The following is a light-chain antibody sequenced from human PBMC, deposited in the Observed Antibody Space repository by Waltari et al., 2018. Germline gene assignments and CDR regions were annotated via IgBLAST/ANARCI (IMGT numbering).Light chain of an antibody. CDR3: ATWDDSLNGRV. CDR1: SSNTGSHT. V-gene: IGLV1-44*01. CDR2: SNN. J-gene: IGLJ3*02. Sequence: QSVLTQPPSASGTPGQRVTISCSGSSSNTGSHTVNWYQQLSGTAPKLLIYSNNQRPSGVPDRFSGSKSGTSASLAISGLQSEDEADYYCATWDDSLNGRVFGGGTKLTVL.